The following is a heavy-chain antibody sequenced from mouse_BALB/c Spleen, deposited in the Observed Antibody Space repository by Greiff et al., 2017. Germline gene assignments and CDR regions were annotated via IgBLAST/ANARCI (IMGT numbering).Heavy chain of an antibody. J-gene: IGHJ3*01. Sequence: EVKLVESGGGLVKPGGSLKLSCAASGFAFSSYDMSWVRQTPEKRLEWVAYISSGGGSTYYPDTVKGRFTISRDNAKNTLYLQMSSLKSEDTAMYYCARQGYGNYLAWFAYWGQGTLVTVSA. CDR1: GFAFSSYD. CDR2: ISSGGGST. D-gene: IGHD2-10*02. CDR3: ARQGYGNYLAWFAY. V-gene: IGHV5-12-1*01.